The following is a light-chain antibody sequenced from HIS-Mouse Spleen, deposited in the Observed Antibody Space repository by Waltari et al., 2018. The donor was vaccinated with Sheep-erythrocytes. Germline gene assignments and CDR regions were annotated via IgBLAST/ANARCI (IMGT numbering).Light chain of an antibody. Sequence: QSALTQPASVSGSPGPSITISCTGTSSDVGSYNLVSWYQQHPGKAPKLMVYEGSKRPSGVSSRFSGSKSGNTASLTISGLQAEDEADYYCCSYAGSSTPWVFGGGTQLTVL. V-gene: IGLV2-23*01. CDR2: EGS. CDR1: SSDVGSYNL. J-gene: IGLJ3*02. CDR3: CSYAGSSTPWV.